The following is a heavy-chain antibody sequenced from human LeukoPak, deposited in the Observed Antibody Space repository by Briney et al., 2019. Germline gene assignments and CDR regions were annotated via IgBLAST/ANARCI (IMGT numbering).Heavy chain of an antibody. CDR2: IYYSGST. CDR3: ARGSGYSGRHDY. CDR1: GGSISSYY. V-gene: IGHV4-59*01. Sequence: SETLSLTCTVSGGSISSYYWSWIRQPPGKGLEWIGYIYYSGSTNYNPSLKSRVTISVDTSKNQFSLKLSSVTAADTAVYYCARGSGYSGRHDYWGQGTLVTVSS. J-gene: IGHJ4*02. D-gene: IGHD5-12*01.